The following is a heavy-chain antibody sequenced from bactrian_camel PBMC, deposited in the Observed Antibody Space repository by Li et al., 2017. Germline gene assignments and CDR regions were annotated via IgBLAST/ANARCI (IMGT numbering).Heavy chain of an antibody. CDR1: GPTSLYYC. CDR3: AARQPCRVWLGYEDPGEYNI. D-gene: IGHD5*01. V-gene: IGHV3S55*01. CDR2: IDPDGSS. Sequence: VQLVESGGGSVQAGGSLRLSCAASGPTSLYYCMGWFRQAPGKEREGVAAIDPDGSSSYADSVMGRFTVSKDNAKYTLYLQMNNLEPEDTAMYYCAARQPCRVWLGYEDPGEYNIWGQGTQVTVS. J-gene: IGHJ4*01.